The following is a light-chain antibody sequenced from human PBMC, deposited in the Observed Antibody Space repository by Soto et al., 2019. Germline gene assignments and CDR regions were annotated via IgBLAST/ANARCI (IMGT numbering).Light chain of an antibody. CDR2: GVY. V-gene: IGKV3D-15*01. J-gene: IGKJ2*01. CDR3: HHYGSSPPYT. Sequence: EIVMTQSPTILSVSPGERATLSCRASQSVSSNLAWYQQKPGQAPRLLIYGVYTRAPGIPARFSGSGSGTEFTLTISSLQSEDFAVYYCHHYGSSPPYTFGQGTKLDIK. CDR1: QSVSSN.